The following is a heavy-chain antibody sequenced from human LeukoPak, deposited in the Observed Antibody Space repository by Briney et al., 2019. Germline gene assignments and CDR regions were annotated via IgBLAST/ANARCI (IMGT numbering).Heavy chain of an antibody. J-gene: IGHJ4*02. CDR3: ARDTHTVATIVDY. Sequence: ASVKVSCKTSGYTVTSYGIIWVRQAPGQGLEWMGWISTYNGNTNYAQKLQGRVTMTTDTSTSTAYMELRSLKSDDTAVYYCARDTHTVATIVDYWGQGTLVTVSS. CDR2: ISTYNGNT. CDR1: GYTVTSYG. V-gene: IGHV1-18*01. D-gene: IGHD5-12*01.